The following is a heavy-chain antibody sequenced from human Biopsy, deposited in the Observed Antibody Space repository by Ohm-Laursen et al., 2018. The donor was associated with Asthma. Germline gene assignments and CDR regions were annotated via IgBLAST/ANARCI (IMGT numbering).Heavy chain of an antibody. Sequence: LRLSCTASGFTFSSYAMSWVRQPPGKGLEWIGYIYHSGSTYYNPSLKSRVTISVDRSKNQFSLKLSSVTAADTAVYYCARVKDGYNFDYWGQGTLVTVSS. CDR1: GFTFSSYA. J-gene: IGHJ4*02. V-gene: IGHV4-30-2*01. CDR3: ARVKDGYNFDY. CDR2: IYHSGST. D-gene: IGHD5-24*01.